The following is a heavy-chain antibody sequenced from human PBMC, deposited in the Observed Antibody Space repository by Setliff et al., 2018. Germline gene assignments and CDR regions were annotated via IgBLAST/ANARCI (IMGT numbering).Heavy chain of an antibody. J-gene: IGHJ4*02. CDR1: GFIFSGYW. CDR2: INSDGSST. Sequence: GGSLRLSCAASGFIFSGYWMHWVRQAPGKGLVWVSRINSDGSSTSYADSVKGRFTISRDNAKNTLYLQMNSLRAEDTAVYYCARAQAAYNWNYYVLGYWGQGTLVTVSS. CDR3: ARAQAAYNWNYYVLGY. V-gene: IGHV3-74*01. D-gene: IGHD1-7*01.